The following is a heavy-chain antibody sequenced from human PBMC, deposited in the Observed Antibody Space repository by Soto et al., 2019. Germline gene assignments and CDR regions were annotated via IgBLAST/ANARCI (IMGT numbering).Heavy chain of an antibody. D-gene: IGHD3-22*01. J-gene: IGHJ3*02. CDR1: GYTFTSYG. CDR2: ISAYNGNT. V-gene: IGHV1-18*01. Sequence: QVQLVQSGAEVKKPGASVKVSCKASGYTFTSYGISWVRQAPGQGLEWMGWISAYNGNTNYAQKLQGRVTMNTDTSTSTAYMELRSLRSDDTAVYYCARDRFYYDSSGYYFDDAFDIWGQGTMVTVSS. CDR3: ARDRFYYDSSGYYFDDAFDI.